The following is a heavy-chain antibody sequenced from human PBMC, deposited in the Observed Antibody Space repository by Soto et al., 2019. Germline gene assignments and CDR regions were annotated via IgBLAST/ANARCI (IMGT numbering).Heavy chain of an antibody. D-gene: IGHD2-21*02. J-gene: IGHJ5*02. V-gene: IGHV4-31*03. CDR3: ARSGVTGIVIPSHWFDP. Sequence: SETLSLTCTVSGDSIGGVGYWSWIRQFPGRGLEWIGCISSSGSTYYNPALNYRISLSLDTSQNQFSLKLLSVTAADTAIYYCARSGVTGIVIPSHWFDPWGQGTLVTVSS. CDR1: GDSIGGVGY. CDR2: ISSSGST.